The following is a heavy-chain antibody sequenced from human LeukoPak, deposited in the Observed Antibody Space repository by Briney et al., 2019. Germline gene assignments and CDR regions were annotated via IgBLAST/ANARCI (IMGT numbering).Heavy chain of an antibody. CDR3: ASIPGY. J-gene: IGHJ4*02. Sequence: SETLSLTCTVSGGSISSYYWSWIRQPPGKGLEWIGYIYYSGSTNYNPSLKSRVTISVDTSKNQFSVKLSSVTAADTAVYYCASIPGYWGQGTLVTVSS. V-gene: IGHV4-59*01. CDR2: IYYSGST. CDR1: GGSISSYY. D-gene: IGHD2-2*02.